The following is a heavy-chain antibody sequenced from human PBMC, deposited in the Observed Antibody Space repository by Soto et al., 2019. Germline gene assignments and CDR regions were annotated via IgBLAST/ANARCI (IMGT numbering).Heavy chain of an antibody. CDR1: GYTFTSYG. Sequence: ASVKVSCKASGYTFTSYGISWVRQAPGQGLEWMGWISAYNGNTNYAQKLQGRVTMTTDTSTSTAYMELRSLRSDDTAVYYCARVGIGGNSGQAVDYWGQGTLVTVSS. J-gene: IGHJ4*02. CDR3: ARVGIGGNSGQAVDY. D-gene: IGHD2-21*02. V-gene: IGHV1-18*01. CDR2: ISAYNGNT.